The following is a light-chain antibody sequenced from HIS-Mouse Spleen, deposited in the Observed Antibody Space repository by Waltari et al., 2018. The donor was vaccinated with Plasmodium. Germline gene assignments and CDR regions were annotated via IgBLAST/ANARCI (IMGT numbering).Light chain of an antibody. CDR3: NSRDSSGNHQV. CDR2: GKN. J-gene: IGLJ3*02. CDR1: SPRSYN. V-gene: IGLV3-19*01. Sequence: SSELTQAPAVSVALGQTVRLTCQGKSPRSYNASRYHQKPGQAPVLVIYGKNNRPQCIPDRFSGSSSGNTASLTITGAQAEDEADYYCNSRDSSGNHQVFGGGTKLTVL.